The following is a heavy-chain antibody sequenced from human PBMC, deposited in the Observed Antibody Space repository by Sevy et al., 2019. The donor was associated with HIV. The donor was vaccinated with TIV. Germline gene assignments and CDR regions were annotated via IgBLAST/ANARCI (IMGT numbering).Heavy chain of an antibody. J-gene: IGHJ4*02. D-gene: IGHD6-6*01. Sequence: GGSLRLSCAASGFTFSSYWMSWVRQAPGKGLEWVANIKQDGSEKYYVDSVKGRFTISRDNAKNSLYLQMNSLRAEDTPVYYCARDLIGQVVSYWGQGTLVTVSS. CDR2: IKQDGSEK. V-gene: IGHV3-7*01. CDR3: ARDLIGQVVSY. CDR1: GFTFSSYW.